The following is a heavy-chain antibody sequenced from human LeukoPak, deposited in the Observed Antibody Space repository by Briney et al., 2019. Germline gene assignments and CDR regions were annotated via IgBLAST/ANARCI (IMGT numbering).Heavy chain of an antibody. D-gene: IGHD3-22*01. V-gene: IGHV4-34*01. CDR3: ARGLRTSYDSSGYYSR. Sequence: PSETLSLTCAVYGGSFSGYYWSWIRQPPGKGLEWIGEINHSGSTNYNPSLKSRVTISVDTSKNQFSLKLSSVTAADTAVYYCARGLRTSYDSSGYYSRWGQGTLVTVSS. CDR1: GGSFSGYY. CDR2: INHSGST. J-gene: IGHJ4*02.